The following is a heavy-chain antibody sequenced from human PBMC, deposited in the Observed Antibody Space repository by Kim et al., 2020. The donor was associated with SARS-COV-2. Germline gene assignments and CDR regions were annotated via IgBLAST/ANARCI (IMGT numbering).Heavy chain of an antibody. Sequence: GGSLRLSCAASGFTFSGSAMHWVRQASGKGLEWVGRIRSKANSYATAYAASVKGRFTISRDDSKNTAYLQMNSLKTEDTAVYYCTSSHEGMYYYDSSGYFLWGQGTLVTVSS. CDR3: TSSHEGMYYYDSSGYFL. V-gene: IGHV3-73*01. CDR2: IRSKANSYAT. CDR1: GFTFSGSA. D-gene: IGHD3-22*01. J-gene: IGHJ4*02.